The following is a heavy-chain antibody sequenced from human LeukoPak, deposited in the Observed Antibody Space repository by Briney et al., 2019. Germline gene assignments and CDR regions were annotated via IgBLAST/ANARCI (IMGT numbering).Heavy chain of an antibody. CDR2: IIPIFGTA. CDR3: AREWAVAGTGIGFDP. CDR1: GGTFSSYA. Sequence: SVKVSCKASGGTFSSYAISWVRQAPGQGLEWMGGIIPIFGTANYAQKFQGRVTITTDESTSTAYMELSSLRSEDTAVYYCAREWAVAGTGIGFDPWGQGTLVTVSS. D-gene: IGHD6-19*01. V-gene: IGHV1-69*05. J-gene: IGHJ5*02.